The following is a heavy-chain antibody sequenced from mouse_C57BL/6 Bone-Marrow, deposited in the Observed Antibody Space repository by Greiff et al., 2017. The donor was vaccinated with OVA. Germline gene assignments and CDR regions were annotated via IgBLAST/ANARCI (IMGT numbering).Heavy chain of an antibody. CDR3: ASITTVEAY. CDR1: GFSLTSYG. CDR2: IWSGGST. J-gene: IGHJ3*01. Sequence: VKLQESGPGLVQPSQSLSITCTVSGFSLTSYGVHWVRQSPGKGLEWLGVIWSGGSTDYNAAFISRLSISKDNSKSQVFFKMNSLQADDTAIYYCASITTVEAYWGQGTLVTVSA. V-gene: IGHV2-2*01. D-gene: IGHD1-1*01.